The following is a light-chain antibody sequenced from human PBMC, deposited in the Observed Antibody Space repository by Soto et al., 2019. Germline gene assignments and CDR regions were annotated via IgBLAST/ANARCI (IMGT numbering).Light chain of an antibody. J-gene: IGLJ2*01. CDR2: GNT. V-gene: IGLV1-40*01. CDR3: AAWDDSLNGPV. Sequence: QSVLTQPPSVSGALGQRVTISCTGITSNIGAGYDVHWYQLLPGRAPKLLIYGNTNRPSGVPDRFSGSKSATSASLAISGLQSEDEAHYYCAAWDDSLNGPVFGGGTKLTVL. CDR1: TSNIGAGYD.